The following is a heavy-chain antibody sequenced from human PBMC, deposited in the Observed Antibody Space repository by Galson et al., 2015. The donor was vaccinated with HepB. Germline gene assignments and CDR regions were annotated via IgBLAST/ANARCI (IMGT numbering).Heavy chain of an antibody. CDR3: ATRPLLGYCSGGSCKREVDY. D-gene: IGHD2-15*01. Sequence: SLRLSCAASGFTFSSYAMSWVRQAPGKGLEWVSAISGSGGSTYYADSVKGRFTISRDNSKNTLYLQMNSLRAEDTAVYYCATRPLLGYCSGGSCKREVDYWGQGTLVTVSS. V-gene: IGHV3-23*01. J-gene: IGHJ4*02. CDR2: ISGSGGST. CDR1: GFTFSSYA.